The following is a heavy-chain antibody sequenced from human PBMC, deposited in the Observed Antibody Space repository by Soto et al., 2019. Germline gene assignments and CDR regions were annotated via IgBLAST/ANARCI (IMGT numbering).Heavy chain of an antibody. V-gene: IGHV5-10-1*01. D-gene: IGHD5-12*01. CDR1: GYSFAGYW. CDR2: IDPSDSQT. Sequence: PGESLKISCMGSGYSFAGYWITWVRQKPGKGLEWMGRIDPSDSQTYYSPSFRGPVTISVTKSITTVFLQWTTLRASDSAMYYCARHSLATQPGDYWGQGTRVTVSS. J-gene: IGHJ4*02. CDR3: ARHSLATQPGDY.